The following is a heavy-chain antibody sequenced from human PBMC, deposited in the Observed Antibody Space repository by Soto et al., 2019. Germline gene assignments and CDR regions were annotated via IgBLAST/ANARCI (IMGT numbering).Heavy chain of an antibody. CDR2: INHSGST. V-gene: IGHV4-34*01. D-gene: IGHD3-10*01. Sequence: TLSLTCAVYGGSFSGYYWSWIRQPPGKGLEWIGEINHSGSTNYNPSLKSRVTISVDTSKNQFSLKLSSVTAADTAVYYCASSVLWFGIDYWGQGTLVTVSS. CDR1: GGSFSGYY. J-gene: IGHJ4*02. CDR3: ASSVLWFGIDY.